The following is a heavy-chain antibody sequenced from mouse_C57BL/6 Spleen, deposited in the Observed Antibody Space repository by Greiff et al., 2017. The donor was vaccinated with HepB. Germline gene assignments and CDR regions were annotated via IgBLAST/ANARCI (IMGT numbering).Heavy chain of an antibody. CDR3: ASPENYGSSLFAY. CDR2: INPNNGGT. CDR1: GYTFTDYN. J-gene: IGHJ3*01. V-gene: IGHV1-22*01. D-gene: IGHD1-1*01. Sequence: EVQLQQSGPELVKPGASVKMSCKASGYTFTDYNMHWVKQSHGKSLEWIGYINPNNGGTSYNQKFKGKATLTVNKSSSTAYMELRSLTSEDSAVYYCASPENYGSSLFAYWGQGTLVTVSA.